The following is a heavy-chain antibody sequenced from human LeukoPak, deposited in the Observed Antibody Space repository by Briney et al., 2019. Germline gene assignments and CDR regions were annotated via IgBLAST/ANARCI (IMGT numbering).Heavy chain of an antibody. J-gene: IGHJ5*02. D-gene: IGHD2/OR15-2a*01. V-gene: IGHV4-39*07. CDR3: ARDAAYLPRQP. CDR2: IYYSGST. CDR1: GGSISSSSYY. Sequence: SETLSLTCTVSGGSISSSSYYWGWIRQPPGNGLEWIGSIYYSGSTYYNPSLKSRVTISVDTSKNQFSLKLSSVTAADTAVYYCARDAAYLPRQPWGQGTLVTVSS.